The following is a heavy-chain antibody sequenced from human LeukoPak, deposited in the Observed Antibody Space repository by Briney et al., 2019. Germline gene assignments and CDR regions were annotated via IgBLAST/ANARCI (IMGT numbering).Heavy chain of an antibody. CDR1: GFLFSNSW. CDR3: VRDRGYSTFDS. CDR2: INLDVSEI. J-gene: IGHJ4*02. D-gene: IGHD3-22*01. V-gene: IGHV3-7*03. Sequence: GGSLRLSCEASGFLFSNSWMSWVRQAPGKGLEWEANINLDVSEINYVDYLTARLTISRDNAKDSLYLQMDGLRAEDTAVYFCVRDRGYSTFDSWGQGTLVTVSS.